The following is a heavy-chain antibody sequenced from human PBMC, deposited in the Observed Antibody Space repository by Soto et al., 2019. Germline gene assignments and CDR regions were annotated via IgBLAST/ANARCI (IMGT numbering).Heavy chain of an antibody. V-gene: IGHV1-2*02. J-gene: IGHJ6*02. D-gene: IGHD3-10*01. CDR3: ARRLGGGGDYFYGMDV. CDR1: GYTFNEYY. CDR2: INPNSGGT. Sequence: QVQLVQSGAEVKKPGASVKVSCKTSGYTFNEYYIHWMRQVPGQGPEWMGWINPNSGGTKYAKKFQGVITMTSDPSTSTTFMELRRLRSDDTAMYYCARRLGGGGDYFYGMDVWGQGTAVIVSS.